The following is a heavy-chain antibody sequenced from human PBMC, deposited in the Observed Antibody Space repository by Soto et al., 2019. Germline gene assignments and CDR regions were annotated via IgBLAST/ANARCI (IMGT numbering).Heavy chain of an antibody. J-gene: IGHJ3*02. CDR1: GFTFSSYA. CDR2: ISSNGGST. D-gene: IGHD3-3*01. V-gene: IGHV3-64D*08. Sequence: GGSLRLSCSASGFTFSSYAMHWVRQAPGKGLEYVSAISSNGGSTYYADSVKGRFTISRDNSKNTLYLQMSSLRAEDTAVYYCVKDTPPYYDFWSGYYMQGAFDIWGQGTMVTVSS. CDR3: VKDTPPYYDFWSGYYMQGAFDI.